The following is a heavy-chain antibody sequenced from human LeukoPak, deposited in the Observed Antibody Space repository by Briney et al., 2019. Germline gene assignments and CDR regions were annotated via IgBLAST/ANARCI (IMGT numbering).Heavy chain of an antibody. D-gene: IGHD1-1*01. Sequence: ASVKVSCKSSGYTFTAYAVHWVRQAPGQGLEWMGWINPNNGGTNSAQKFQGRVTMTRDTSIGTAYMELNRLTYDDTAVYYCGRDRHWNQGNFDYWGQGTLVTVSS. J-gene: IGHJ4*02. CDR1: GYTFTAYA. CDR3: GRDRHWNQGNFDY. V-gene: IGHV1-2*02. CDR2: INPNNGGT.